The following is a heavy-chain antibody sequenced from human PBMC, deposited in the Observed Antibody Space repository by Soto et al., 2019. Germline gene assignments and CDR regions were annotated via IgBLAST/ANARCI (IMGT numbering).Heavy chain of an antibody. J-gene: IGHJ6*02. D-gene: IGHD3-16*01. Sequence: QVQLVESGGGVVQPGRSLRLSCAASGFTFNTYDMHWVRQAPGKGLEWVAIIWYDGNNKSYADSVKGRFTISRDNSKNTLYLQMNTLRAEDTAVYYCARDPLIFREYPPPPRGGMDVWGQGTTVTVSS. CDR2: IWYDGNNK. CDR1: GFTFNTYD. CDR3: ARDPLIFREYPPPPRGGMDV. V-gene: IGHV3-33*01.